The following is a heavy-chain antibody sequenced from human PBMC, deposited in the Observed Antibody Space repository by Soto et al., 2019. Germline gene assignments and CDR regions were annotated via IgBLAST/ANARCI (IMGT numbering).Heavy chain of an antibody. CDR2: IDYNGVT. Sequence: PSETLSLTCTVSGGSIYRSGYYWGWIRQPPGRGLEWIGNIDYNGVTYSNPSLKSRVTISRDTSKNQFSLKLTSVTAADTALYYCGKVLVGATGHTAYDSWGQGTLVTVSS. CDR3: GKVLVGATGHTAYDS. CDR1: GGSIYRSGYY. J-gene: IGHJ4*02. D-gene: IGHD2-15*01. V-gene: IGHV4-39*01.